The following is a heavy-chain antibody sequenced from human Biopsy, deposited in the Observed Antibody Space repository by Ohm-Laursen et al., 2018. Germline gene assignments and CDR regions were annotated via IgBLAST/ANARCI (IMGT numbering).Heavy chain of an antibody. CDR3: ARGLHGRGPNWGASTGVFDL. J-gene: IGHJ3*01. CDR2: VYYTGTT. Sequence: SETLSLTCTVVSGGSPFTDSITRYYWNWIRQSPGKGLEWIGVVYYTGTTTYNPSFKSRVTLSMDTSNNQVSLRLLSVTAADTAVYFCARGLHGRGPNWGASTGVFDLWGHGTAVTVSS. CDR1: GGSPFTDSITRYY. V-gene: IGHV4-59*12. D-gene: IGHD1-26*01.